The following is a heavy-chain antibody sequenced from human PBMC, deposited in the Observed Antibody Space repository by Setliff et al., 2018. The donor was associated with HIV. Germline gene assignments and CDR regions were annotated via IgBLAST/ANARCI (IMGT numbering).Heavy chain of an antibody. V-gene: IGHV1-2*06. Sequence: ASVKVSCKTSGYIFTHYYTHWVRQAPGQGLEWMGRISPNYGGTHYPQKFQGRVTMTRDTSISTAYMELSRLISDDTAVYYCARESRDIVATSPLDYWGQGTLVTVSS. D-gene: IGHD5-12*01. CDR2: ISPNYGGT. CDR1: GYIFTHYY. CDR3: ARESRDIVATSPLDY. J-gene: IGHJ4*02.